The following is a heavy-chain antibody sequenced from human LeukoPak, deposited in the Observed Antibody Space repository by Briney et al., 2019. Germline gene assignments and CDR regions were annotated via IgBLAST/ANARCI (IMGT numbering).Heavy chain of an antibody. Sequence: PGKSLRLSCAASGFSFSSYDMHWVRQAPGKGLEWVAVISYDGSNKYYADSVKGRFTISRDNSKNTLYLQMNSLRAEDTAVYYCAKDGSSGWSSGWFDPWGQGTLVTVSS. V-gene: IGHV3-30*18. D-gene: IGHD6-19*01. CDR1: GFSFSSYD. CDR3: AKDGSSGWSSGWFDP. J-gene: IGHJ5*02. CDR2: ISYDGSNK.